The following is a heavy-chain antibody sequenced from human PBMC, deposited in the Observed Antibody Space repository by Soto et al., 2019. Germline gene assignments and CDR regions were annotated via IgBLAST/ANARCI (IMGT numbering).Heavy chain of an antibody. Sequence: SETLSLTCTVSVASITSSYWSLIRQSPGKGLEWIGYVYYSGSTKYNPSLKSRVTISVDTSKNQFSLKLNSVTAADTAVYYCARGYYDSNGQSNTFDIWGQGTMVTVSS. CDR1: VASITSSY. D-gene: IGHD3-22*01. J-gene: IGHJ3*02. V-gene: IGHV4-59*01. CDR2: VYYSGST. CDR3: ARGYYDSNGQSNTFDI.